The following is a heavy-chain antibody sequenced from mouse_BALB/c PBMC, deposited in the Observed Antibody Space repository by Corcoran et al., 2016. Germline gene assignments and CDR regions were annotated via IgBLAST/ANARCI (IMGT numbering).Heavy chain of an antibody. Sequence: QVQLQQSGAELARPGASVKLSCKASGYTFTDYYINWVKQRTGQGLEWIGEIYPGSGNTYYNEKFKGKATLTADKSSSTAYMQLSSLTSEDSAVYFCARGNYYRYGWFAYWGQGTLVTVSA. D-gene: IGHD2-14*01. V-gene: IGHV1-77*01. J-gene: IGHJ3*01. CDR1: GYTFTDYY. CDR2: IYPGSGNT. CDR3: ARGNYYRYGWFAY.